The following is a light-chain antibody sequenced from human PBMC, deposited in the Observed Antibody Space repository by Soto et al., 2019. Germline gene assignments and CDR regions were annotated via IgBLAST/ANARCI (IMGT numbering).Light chain of an antibody. CDR1: QAIGSY. Sequence: SQLTQSPSSLSASVGDTVTITCRASQAIGSYFAWYQQRPGTAPKLQIYSASQLHSGVPSRFSGSGSGTDCTLTISSLQPEDFATYYCQQVDSYPRTLGPGTTV. J-gene: IGKJ3*01. V-gene: IGKV1-9*01. CDR3: QQVDSYPRT. CDR2: SAS.